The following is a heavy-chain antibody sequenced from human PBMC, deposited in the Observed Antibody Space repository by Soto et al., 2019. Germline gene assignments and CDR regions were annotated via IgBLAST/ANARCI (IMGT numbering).Heavy chain of an antibody. D-gene: IGHD3-22*01. CDR2: ISGSGGNT. CDR1: GFTFRNYA. J-gene: IGHJ4*02. Sequence: PGGSLRLSCAASGFTFRNYAMSWVRQAPGKGLEWVSTISGSGGNTHYADSVKGRFTISRDNSKNTLFLQMTSLRAEDTAVYYCAKDPYYDSSGYLSPMPYYFDYWGQGTLVTVSS. CDR3: AKDPYYDSSGYLSPMPYYFDY. V-gene: IGHV3-23*01.